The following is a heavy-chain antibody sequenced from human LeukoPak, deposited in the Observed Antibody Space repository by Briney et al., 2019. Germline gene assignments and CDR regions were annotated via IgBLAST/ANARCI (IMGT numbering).Heavy chain of an antibody. CDR1: GYSFTTYW. D-gene: IGHD4-23*01. J-gene: IGHJ3*02. V-gene: IGHV5-51*01. CDR2: IKPGDSET. Sequence: GESLKTSCKGSGYSFTTYWIAWVRQMPGKGLEWMGIIKPGDSETTYSPSFQGQVTISADKSISTAYLQWSSLKASDTAMYYCARQGGRGGNSGLWGEILIKNAFDIWGQGTMVTVSS. CDR3: ARQGGRGGNSGLWGEILIKNAFDI.